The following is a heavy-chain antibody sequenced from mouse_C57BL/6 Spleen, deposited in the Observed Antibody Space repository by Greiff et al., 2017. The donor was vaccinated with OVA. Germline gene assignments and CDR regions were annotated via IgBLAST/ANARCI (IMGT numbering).Heavy chain of an antibody. J-gene: IGHJ3*01. CDR2: IDPSDSYT. D-gene: IGHD2-2*01. V-gene: IGHV1-50*01. CDR1: GYTFTSYW. Sequence: VKLQESGAELVKPGASVKLSCKASGYTFTSYWMQWVKQRPGQGLEWIGEIDPSDSYTNYNQKFKGKATLTVDTSSSTAYMQPSSLTSEDSAVYYCARRGGYDGAWFAYWGQGTLVTVSA. CDR3: ARRGGYDGAWFAY.